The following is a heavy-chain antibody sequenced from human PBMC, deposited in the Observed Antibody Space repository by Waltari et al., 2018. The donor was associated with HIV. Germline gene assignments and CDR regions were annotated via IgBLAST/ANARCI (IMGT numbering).Heavy chain of an antibody. D-gene: IGHD6-13*01. Sequence: EVQLVQSGAEVKKPGESLKISCKGSGYSFTSYWIGWVRQMPGKGLEWMGIIYPCDSDTRYSPSFQGQVTISADKSISPAYLQWSSLKASDTAMYYCARHKGIAAAGSYYYYGMDVWGQGTTVTVSS. V-gene: IGHV5-51*01. CDR3: ARHKGIAAAGSYYYYGMDV. CDR1: GYSFTSYW. J-gene: IGHJ6*02. CDR2: IYPCDSDT.